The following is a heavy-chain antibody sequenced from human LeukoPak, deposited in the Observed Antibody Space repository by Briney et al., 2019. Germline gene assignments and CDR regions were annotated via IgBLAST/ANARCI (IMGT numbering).Heavy chain of an antibody. J-gene: IGHJ4*02. CDR3: AKDLIPPGGDCYLDY. Sequence: GGSLRLSCAASGFTFSSYGMHWVRQAPGKGLEWVAVISYDGSNKYYADSVKGRFTISRDNSKNMLYLQMNSLRAEDTAVYYCAKDLIPPGGDCYLDYWGQGTLVTVSS. D-gene: IGHD2-21*02. CDR1: GFTFSSYG. V-gene: IGHV3-30*18. CDR2: ISYDGSNK.